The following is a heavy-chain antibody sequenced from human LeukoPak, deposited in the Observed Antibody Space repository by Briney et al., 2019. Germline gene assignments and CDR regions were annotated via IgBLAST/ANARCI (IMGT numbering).Heavy chain of an antibody. CDR3: ARIYGDLFDY. CDR1: GFTFSSYG. CDR2: ISYDGSNK. J-gene: IGHJ4*02. V-gene: IGHV3-30*03. Sequence: GGSLRLSCAASGFTFSSYGMHWVRQAPGKGLEWVAVISYDGSNKYYADSVKGRFTISRDNSKNTLYLQMNSLRAEDTAVYYCARIYGDLFDYWGQGTLVTVSS. D-gene: IGHD4-17*01.